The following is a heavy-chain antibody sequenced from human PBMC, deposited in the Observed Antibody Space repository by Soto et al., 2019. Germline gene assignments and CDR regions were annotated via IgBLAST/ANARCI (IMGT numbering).Heavy chain of an antibody. Sequence: GGSLRLSCAASGFTVSSKYMTWVRQAPGKGLEWVSLIQSGGTTYYADSVKGRFTISRNTSENTLHLQMDSLRVEDTAFYYCGRDDFFFAGGGGYGMPLEFWGKGTTVTVSS. V-gene: IGHV3-66*01. D-gene: IGHD3-3*01. J-gene: IGHJ6*04. CDR3: GRDDFFFAGGGGYGMPLEF. CDR2: IQSGGTT. CDR1: GFTVSSKY.